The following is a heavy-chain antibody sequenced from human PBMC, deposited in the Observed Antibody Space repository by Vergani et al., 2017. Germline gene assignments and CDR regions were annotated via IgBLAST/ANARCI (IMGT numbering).Heavy chain of an antibody. CDR3: ARDRVPAARLNWFDP. Sequence: QVQLQESGPGLVKPSETLSLTCTVSGGSISSYYWSWIRQPPGKVLEWIGYIYYSGSTNYNPSLKSRVTISVDTSKNQFSLKLSSVTAADTAVYYCARDRVPAARLNWFDPWGQGTLVTVSS. CDR2: IYYSGST. CDR1: GGSISSYY. D-gene: IGHD2-2*01. J-gene: IGHJ5*02. V-gene: IGHV4-59*01.